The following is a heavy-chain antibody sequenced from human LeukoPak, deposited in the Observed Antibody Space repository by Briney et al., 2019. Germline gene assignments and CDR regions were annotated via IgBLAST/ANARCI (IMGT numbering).Heavy chain of an antibody. CDR3: ASAIVGPTTDY. CDR1: GFTFSSYW. V-gene: IGHV3-7*01. CDR2: IKQDGSEK. Sequence: SGGSLRLSCAASGFTFSSYWMSWVRQAPGKGLEWVANIKQDGSEKYYVDSVEGRFTISRDNAKNSLYLQMNSLRAEDTAVYYCASAIVGPTTDYWGQGTLVTVSS. D-gene: IGHD1-26*01. J-gene: IGHJ4*02.